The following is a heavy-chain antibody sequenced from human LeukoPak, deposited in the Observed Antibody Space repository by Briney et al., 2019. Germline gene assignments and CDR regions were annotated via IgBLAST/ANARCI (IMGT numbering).Heavy chain of an antibody. J-gene: IGHJ4*02. CDR3: ARDWRTQVLHPYYFEY. CDR2: ISYDGSNK. V-gene: IGHV3-30-3*01. CDR1: GFTFSSYA. Sequence: GGSLRLSCAASGFTFSSYAMHWVRQAPGKGLEWVAVISYDGSNKYYADSVKGRFTISRDNSKNTLYLQMNSLRAEDTAVYYCARDWRTQVLHPYYFEYWGQGVLVTVSS. D-gene: IGHD3-16*01.